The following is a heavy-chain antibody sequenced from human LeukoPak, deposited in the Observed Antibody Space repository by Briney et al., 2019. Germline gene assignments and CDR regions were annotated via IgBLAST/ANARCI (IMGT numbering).Heavy chain of an antibody. CDR1: GYTFSDSF. D-gene: IGHD5-12*01. J-gene: IGHJ4*02. Sequence: ASVKVSCKASGYTFSDSFMHWVRQAPGQGPEWMGWINPVSGDTNFAQRFQGRVTLTRDTSISTAYMELSTLRSDDTAVYYCARDLQWGSGYDLDYWGQGTLVIVSS. V-gene: IGHV1-2*02. CDR3: ARDLQWGSGYDLDY. CDR2: INPVSGDT.